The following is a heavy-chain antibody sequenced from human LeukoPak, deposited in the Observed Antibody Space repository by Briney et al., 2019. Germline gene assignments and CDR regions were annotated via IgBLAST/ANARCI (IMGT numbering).Heavy chain of an antibody. V-gene: IGHV4-59*01. CDR2: IYDSEIT. J-gene: IGHJ3*02. CDR1: GASISSYY. CDR3: ARSNYAGRFDTFDI. D-gene: IGHD1-7*01. Sequence: PSETLSLTCIVSGASISSYYWTWIRQPPGKGLEWIGYIYDSEITSYNPSLKSRVTISADTSRKQFSLRLRSVTAADTAVYYCARSNYAGRFDTFDIWAKGPWSPSLQ.